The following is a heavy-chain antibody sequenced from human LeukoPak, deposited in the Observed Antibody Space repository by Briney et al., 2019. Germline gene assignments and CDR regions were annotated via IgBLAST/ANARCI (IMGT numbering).Heavy chain of an antibody. D-gene: IGHD3-10*01. Sequence: ASVKVSCKASGYTFTGYYMHWVRQAPGQGLEWMGWINPNSGGTNYAQKFQGRVTMTRDTSISTAYMELSRLRSDDTAVYYCARDLLWFGESNVVDPWGQGTLVTVSS. J-gene: IGHJ5*02. CDR2: INPNSGGT. V-gene: IGHV1-2*02. CDR1: GYTFTGYY. CDR3: ARDLLWFGESNVVDP.